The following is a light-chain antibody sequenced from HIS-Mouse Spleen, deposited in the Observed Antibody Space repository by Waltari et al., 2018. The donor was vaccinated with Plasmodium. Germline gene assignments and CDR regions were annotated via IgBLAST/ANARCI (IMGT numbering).Light chain of an antibody. CDR3: CSYAGSYTYV. V-gene: IGLV2-11*01. CDR2: DVS. Sequence: QSALTQPRSVSGSPGQSVTISCTGTSSDVGGYNYVSWYQQHPGKAPKLMLYDVSKRPSGCPDRFSGSKSGNTASLTISGLQAEDEADYYCCSYAGSYTYVFGTGTKVTVL. CDR1: SSDVGGYNY. J-gene: IGLJ1*01.